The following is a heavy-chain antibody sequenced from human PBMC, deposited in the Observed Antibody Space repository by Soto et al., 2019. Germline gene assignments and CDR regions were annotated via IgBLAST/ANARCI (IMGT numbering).Heavy chain of an antibody. CDR3: AKAVGPTAPSSRVFDC. D-gene: IGHD1-26*01. V-gene: IGHV3-23*04. CDR2: ISGGRGDST. CDR1: GFTFSSYA. J-gene: IGHJ4*02. Sequence: VQLVESGGGVVQPGRSLRLSCAASGFTFSSYAMHWVRQAPGKGLEWVSVISGGRGDSTEYADSVKGRFSISRDNSRNTLYLQMSSLRADDTAVYYCAKAVGPTAPSSRVFDCWGQGTLVTVSS.